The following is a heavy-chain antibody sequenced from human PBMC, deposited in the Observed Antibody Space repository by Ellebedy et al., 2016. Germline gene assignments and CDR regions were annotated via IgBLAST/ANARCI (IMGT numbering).Heavy chain of an antibody. CDR1: GFTFSDYW. V-gene: IGHV3-74*03. Sequence: GESLKISXTASGFTFSDYWMHWVRQTPGEGLVWVSRINNDGGTTTYADSVKGRFTISRDNAKNTLYLQMNSLRAEDTAVYYCVKGGVDLWGQGTLITVSS. CDR3: VKGGVDL. J-gene: IGHJ5*02. D-gene: IGHD2-8*01. CDR2: INNDGGTT.